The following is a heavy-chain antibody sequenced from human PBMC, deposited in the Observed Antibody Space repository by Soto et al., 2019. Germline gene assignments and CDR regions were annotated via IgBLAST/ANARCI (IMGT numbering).Heavy chain of an antibody. J-gene: IGHJ4*01. V-gene: IGHV3-30*18. D-gene: IGHD6-19*01. CDR2: ISSDGSTK. CDR3: AKEVAVAGDFDY. CDR1: GFTFNNYG. Sequence: GGSLRLSCVASGFTFNNYGIHWVRQAPGKGLEWVTVISSDGSTKYYADSVKGRFTISRDNSKNTLYLQMDSLRPEDTAVYYCAKEVAVAGDFDYWGHGTLVTVSS.